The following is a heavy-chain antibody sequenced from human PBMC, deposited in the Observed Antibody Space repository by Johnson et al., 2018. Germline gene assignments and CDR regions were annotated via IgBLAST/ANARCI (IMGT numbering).Heavy chain of an antibody. J-gene: IGHJ5*02. Sequence: VQLVESGGGLVQPGGSLRLSCAASGFTVSSNYMTWVRQAPGKELEWVSIIYNDDSTYYADSVKGRFTISRDNSKNTLYLQMNSLRAEDTAMYYCAKGLAVANNWCDPWGQGTLVTVSS. D-gene: IGHD6-19*01. CDR2: IYNDDST. CDR1: GFTVSSNY. V-gene: IGHV3-66*02. CDR3: AKGLAVANNWCDP.